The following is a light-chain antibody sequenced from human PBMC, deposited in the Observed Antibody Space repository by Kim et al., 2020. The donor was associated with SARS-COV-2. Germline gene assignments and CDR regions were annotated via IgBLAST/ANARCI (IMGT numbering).Light chain of an antibody. CDR2: GAS. CDR1: QSVTNSY. J-gene: IGKJ4*01. Sequence: SPGERGTLSCRASQSVTNSYLAWYQQKPGQTPRLLIFGASTRATGIPDRFSGSGSGTDFTLTITRLEPEDSAVYFCQQYGTSPLTFGGGTKVDIK. V-gene: IGKV3-20*01. CDR3: QQYGTSPLT.